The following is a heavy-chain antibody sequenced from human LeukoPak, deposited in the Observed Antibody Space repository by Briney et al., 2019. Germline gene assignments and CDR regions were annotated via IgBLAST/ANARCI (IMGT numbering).Heavy chain of an antibody. V-gene: IGHV1-3*01. J-gene: IGHJ6*02. Sequence: ASVKVSCKASEYTFSSYSIHWVRQAPGQGLEWMGWINAGKGNTKYSQKLQGRVTITGDISASTAYMELSSLRSEDTAVYYCARGSCSSTSCFMDVWGQGTTVTVSS. D-gene: IGHD2-2*01. CDR2: INAGKGNT. CDR3: ARGSCSSTSCFMDV. CDR1: EYTFSSYS.